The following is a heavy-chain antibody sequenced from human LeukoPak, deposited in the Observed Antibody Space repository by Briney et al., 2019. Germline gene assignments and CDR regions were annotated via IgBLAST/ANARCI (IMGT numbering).Heavy chain of an antibody. Sequence: GESLKISCKGSGYSFSSYWIVWVRQMPGKGLEWMGIIYPGDSDTRYSPSFQGQVTISADKSISTAYLQWTSLKASDTAMYYCARQGGSYWSHFDHWGQGTLVTVSS. CDR2: IYPGDSDT. D-gene: IGHD1-26*01. V-gene: IGHV5-51*01. J-gene: IGHJ4*02. CDR1: GYSFSSYW. CDR3: ARQGGSYWSHFDH.